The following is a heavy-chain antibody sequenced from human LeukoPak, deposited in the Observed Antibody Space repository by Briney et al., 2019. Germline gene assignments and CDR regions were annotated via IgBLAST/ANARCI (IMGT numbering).Heavy chain of an antibody. J-gene: IGHJ4*02. Sequence: GGSLRLSCAASGFTFSNNWMSWVRQAPGKGLEWVANIKQDGSEKYYVDSVKGRFTISRDNAKNSLYLQMNSLRAEDTAVYYCARDFGFWSGYSSPRGVDYWGQGTLVTVSS. D-gene: IGHD3-3*01. V-gene: IGHV3-7*01. CDR1: GFTFSNNW. CDR3: ARDFGFWSGYSSPRGVDY. CDR2: IKQDGSEK.